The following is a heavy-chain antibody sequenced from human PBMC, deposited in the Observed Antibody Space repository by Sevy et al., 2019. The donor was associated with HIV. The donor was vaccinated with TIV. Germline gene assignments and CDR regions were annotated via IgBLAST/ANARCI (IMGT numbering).Heavy chain of an antibody. J-gene: IGHJ6*02. CDR1: GFTFSSYA. D-gene: IGHD3-10*01. CDR2: ISYDGSNK. V-gene: IGHV3-30*04. Sequence: GGSLRLSCAASGFTFSSYAMHWVRQAPGKGLEWVAVISYDGSNKYYADSVKGRFTISRDNSKNTLYLQMNSLRAEDSAVYYGARTPMVRGVIDYYYGRDVWGQGTTVTVSS. CDR3: ARTPMVRGVIDYYYGRDV.